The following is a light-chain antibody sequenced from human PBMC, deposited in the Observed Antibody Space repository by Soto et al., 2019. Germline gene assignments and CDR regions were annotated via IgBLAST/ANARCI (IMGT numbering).Light chain of an antibody. CDR3: QQYGSSGT. J-gene: IGKJ1*01. V-gene: IGKV3-11*01. CDR2: DAS. Sequence: EIVLTQCPATLYLSPGERATLSCRASQSVSSYLAWYQQKPGQAPRLLIYDASNTATGIPARFSGSGSGTDFTLTISSLEPEDFAVYYCQQYGSSGTFGQGTKV. CDR1: QSVSSY.